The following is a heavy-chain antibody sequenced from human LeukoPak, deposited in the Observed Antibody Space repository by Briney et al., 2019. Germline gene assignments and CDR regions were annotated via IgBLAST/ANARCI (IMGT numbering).Heavy chain of an antibody. D-gene: IGHD2-2*01. J-gene: IGHJ4*02. CDR2: ISWNSGSI. CDR3: AREALWFGKYQPSPLDY. V-gene: IGHV3-9*01. CDR1: GFTFDDYA. Sequence: PGGSLRLSCAASGFTFDDYAMHWVRHAPGKGLEWVSGISWNSGSIGYADSVKGRFTISRDNAKNSLYLQMNSLRAEDTAVYYCAREALWFGKYQPSPLDYWGQGTLVTVSS.